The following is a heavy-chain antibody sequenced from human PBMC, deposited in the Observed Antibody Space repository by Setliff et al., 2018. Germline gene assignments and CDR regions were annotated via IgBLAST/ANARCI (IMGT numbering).Heavy chain of an antibody. J-gene: IGHJ6*03. Sequence: PSETLSLTCAVYGGSFSTYYWNWIRQPPGKGLEWIGEINHSGSTNYNPSLKSRVTISVDTSKNQFSLKLRSVTAADTAVYYCARDPGNGHYMDVWGKGATVTVSS. V-gene: IGHV4-34*01. CDR1: GGSFSTYY. CDR2: INHSGST. CDR3: ARDPGNGHYMDV.